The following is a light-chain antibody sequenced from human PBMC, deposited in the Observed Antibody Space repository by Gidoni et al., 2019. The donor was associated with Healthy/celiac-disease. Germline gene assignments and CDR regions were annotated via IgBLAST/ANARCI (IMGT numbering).Light chain of an antibody. J-gene: IGKJ1*01. CDR1: QSISSY. CDR2: AAS. V-gene: IGKV1-39*01. CDR3: QQSYSTPWT. Sequence: DIQMTKSPSSLSASVGDRVTITCRASQSISSYLNWDQQKPGKAPKLLIYAASSLHSGVPSRFSGSGSGTDFTLTISSLQPEDFATYYCQQSYSTPWTFGQGTKVEIK.